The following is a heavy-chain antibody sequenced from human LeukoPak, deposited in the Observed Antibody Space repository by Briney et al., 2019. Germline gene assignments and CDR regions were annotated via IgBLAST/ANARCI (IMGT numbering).Heavy chain of an antibody. CDR3: AGDRPPTVTIDY. J-gene: IGHJ4*02. CDR2: IMPLFGTA. CDR1: GGTFNNSA. V-gene: IGHV1-69*05. D-gene: IGHD4-17*01. Sequence: GSSVKVSCKTSGGTFNNSAISWVRQAPGQGLEWLGGIMPLFGTAGYAQKFQGRVTITKDESTRTVYLELTSLTSDDTAVYYCAGDRPPTVTIDYWGQGTLVTVSS.